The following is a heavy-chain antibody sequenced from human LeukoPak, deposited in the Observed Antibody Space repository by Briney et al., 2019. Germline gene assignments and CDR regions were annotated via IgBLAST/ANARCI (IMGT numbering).Heavy chain of an antibody. Sequence: GGTLRLSCAASGFTFSSYGMSWVRQAPGKGLEWVSAISGSGGTTYYADSVKGRFTISRDNSKSTLYLQMNSLRAEDTAVYYCAKSGYNRFDYWGQGTLVTVSS. D-gene: IGHD5-24*01. V-gene: IGHV3-23*01. CDR2: ISGSGGTT. CDR3: AKSGYNRFDY. J-gene: IGHJ4*02. CDR1: GFTFSSYG.